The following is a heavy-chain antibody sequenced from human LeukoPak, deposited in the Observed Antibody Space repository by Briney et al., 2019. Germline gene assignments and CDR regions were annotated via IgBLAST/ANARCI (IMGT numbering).Heavy chain of an antibody. V-gene: IGHV4-61*02. CDR2: IYTSGST. CDR3: ARCITGLDAFDI. J-gene: IGHJ3*02. CDR1: GGSISSGSYY. Sequence: TSQTLSLTCTVSGGSISSGSYYWSWIRQPAGKGLEWIGRIYTSGSTNYNPSLKSRVTISVDTSKNQFSLKLSSVTAADTAVYFCARCITGLDAFDIWGQGTMVTVSS. D-gene: IGHD3-3*01.